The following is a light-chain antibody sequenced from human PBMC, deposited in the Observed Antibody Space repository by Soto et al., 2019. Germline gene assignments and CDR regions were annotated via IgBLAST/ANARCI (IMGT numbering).Light chain of an antibody. J-gene: IGKJ1*01. CDR1: QSISVW. V-gene: IGKV1-5*01. Sequence: DLQMTQSPSTLSASVGDRVTITCRASQSISVWLAWYQQKAGKAPKLLIYAASSLQSGVPSRFSGSGSGTDFTLTISSLEPEDFAVYYCQQRSNWPQTFGQGTKVDIK. CDR2: AAS. CDR3: QQRSNWPQT.